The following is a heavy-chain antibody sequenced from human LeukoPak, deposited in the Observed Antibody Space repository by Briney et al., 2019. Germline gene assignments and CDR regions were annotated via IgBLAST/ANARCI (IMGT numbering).Heavy chain of an antibody. Sequence: SETLSLTCTVSGGSISKFYWSWIRQPPGKGLEWIGYIYYSGSTNYNPSLKSRVTISVDTSKNQFSLKLSSVTAADTAVYYCARGGFREFDSWGQGTLVIVSS. CDR3: ARGGFREFDS. CDR1: GGSISKFY. D-gene: IGHD3-10*01. V-gene: IGHV4-59*01. CDR2: IYYSGST. J-gene: IGHJ4*02.